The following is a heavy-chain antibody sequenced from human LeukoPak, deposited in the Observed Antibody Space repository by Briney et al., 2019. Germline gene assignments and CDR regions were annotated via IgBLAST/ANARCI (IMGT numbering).Heavy chain of an antibody. CDR1: GGTFSSYT. D-gene: IGHD6-13*01. CDR2: TIPILGIA. Sequence: SVKVSCKASGGTFSSYTISWVRQAPGQGLEWMGWTIPILGIANYAQKFQGRVTITADKSTSTAYMELSSLRSEDTAVYYCARAQQQLDGPFDYWGQGTLVTVSS. J-gene: IGHJ4*02. CDR3: ARAQQQLDGPFDY. V-gene: IGHV1-69*10.